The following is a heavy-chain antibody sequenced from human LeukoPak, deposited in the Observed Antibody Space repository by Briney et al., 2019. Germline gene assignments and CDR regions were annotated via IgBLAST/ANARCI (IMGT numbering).Heavy chain of an antibody. V-gene: IGHV1-69*13. D-gene: IGHD6-13*01. Sequence: GASVKVSCKASGYIFTSYDISWVRQAPGQGLEWMGGIIPIFGTANYAQKFQGRVTITADESTSTAYMELSSLRSEDTAVYYCAREIGSSWSNWFDPWGQGTLVTVSS. CDR1: GYIFTSYD. J-gene: IGHJ5*02. CDR2: IIPIFGTA. CDR3: AREIGSSWSNWFDP.